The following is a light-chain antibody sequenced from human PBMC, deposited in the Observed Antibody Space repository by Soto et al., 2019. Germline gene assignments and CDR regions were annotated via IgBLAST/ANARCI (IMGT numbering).Light chain of an antibody. J-gene: IGKJ1*01. CDR2: GAS. CDR3: QQYGSSRVT. V-gene: IGKV3-20*01. Sequence: EIVLTQSPGTLSLSPGERATLSCRASQSVSSSYLAWYQQKPGQAPRLLIYGASSRATGIPDRFSGSGSGTDFTLTISRLEPEDFAVYYCQQYGSSRVTFVQGTKVEIK. CDR1: QSVSSSY.